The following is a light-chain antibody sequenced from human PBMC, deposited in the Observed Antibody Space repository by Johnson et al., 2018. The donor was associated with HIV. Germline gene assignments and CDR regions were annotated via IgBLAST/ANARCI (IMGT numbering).Light chain of an antibody. CDR3: AAWDSSGLGAHYV. Sequence: QSVLTQPPSVSAAPGQKVTISCSGSSSNIRNNYVSWYQQLPGTAPKLLIYENNKRPSGIPDRFSASKSGPSATLDITGLQTGDEADYYCAAWDSSGLGAHYVFGTGTEVTVL. J-gene: IGLJ1*01. V-gene: IGLV1-51*02. CDR1: SSNIRNNY. CDR2: ENN.